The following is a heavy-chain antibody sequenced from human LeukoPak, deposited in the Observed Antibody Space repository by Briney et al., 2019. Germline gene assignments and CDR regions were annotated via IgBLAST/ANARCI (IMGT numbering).Heavy chain of an antibody. CDR3: AKPVATAYYYGMDV. Sequence: GGSLRLSCAASGFTFSSYAISWVRQAPGKGLEWVSAISSSGGSGGSTYYADSVKGRFTISRDNSKNTLYLQMNSLRAEDTALYYCAKPVATAYYYGMDVWGQGTTVTVSS. V-gene: IGHV3-23*01. D-gene: IGHD5-18*01. CDR1: GFTFSSYA. J-gene: IGHJ6*02. CDR2: ISSSGGSGGST.